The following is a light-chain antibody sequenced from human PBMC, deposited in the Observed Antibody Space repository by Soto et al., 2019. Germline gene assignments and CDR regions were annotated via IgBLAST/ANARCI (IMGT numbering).Light chain of an antibody. CDR3: CSFTGSYTFVV. J-gene: IGLJ2*01. Sequence: SALTQPRSVSGSPGQSVTVSCTGTSSDVGDYHYVSWYQQHPGKAPKLMIYDVNKRPSGVPDRFSGSKSGNTASLTISGLQAEDEADYYCCSFTGSYTFVVFGGGTKLTVL. CDR2: DVN. CDR1: SSDVGDYHY. V-gene: IGLV2-11*01.